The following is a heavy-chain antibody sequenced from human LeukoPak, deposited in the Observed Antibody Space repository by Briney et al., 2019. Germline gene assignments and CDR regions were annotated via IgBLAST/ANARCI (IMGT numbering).Heavy chain of an antibody. CDR1: GFTFSSYS. D-gene: IGHD6-19*01. Sequence: AGGSLRLSCAASGFTFSSYSMNWVRQAPGKGLEWVSYISSSSSTIYYADSVKGRFTISRDNAKNSLYLQMNSLRAEDTAVYYCAKGLGLSVAGTDWFDPWGQGTLVTVSS. V-gene: IGHV3-48*01. CDR3: AKGLGLSVAGTDWFDP. J-gene: IGHJ5*02. CDR2: ISSSSSTI.